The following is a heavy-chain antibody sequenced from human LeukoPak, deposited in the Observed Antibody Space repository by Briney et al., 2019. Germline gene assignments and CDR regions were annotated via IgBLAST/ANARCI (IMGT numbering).Heavy chain of an antibody. CDR1: GGPISSYY. J-gene: IGHJ3*02. V-gene: IGHV4-59*01. CDR3: AREMVRGVHYAFDT. CDR2: IYYSGST. D-gene: IGHD3-10*01. Sequence: SETLSLTCTVSGGPISSYYWSWIRQPPGKGLEWIGYIYYSGSTNYNPSLKSRVTISVDTSKNQFSLKLSSVTAADTAVYYCAREMVRGVHYAFDTWGQGTMVTVSS.